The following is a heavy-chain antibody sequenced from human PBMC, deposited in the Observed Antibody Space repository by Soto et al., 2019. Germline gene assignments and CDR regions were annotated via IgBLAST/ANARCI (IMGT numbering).Heavy chain of an antibody. CDR2: INPNSGNT. Sequence: ASVKVSCKASGYTFTSYDINWVRQAPGQGLEWMGWINPNSGNTGYAQKFQGRVTMTRNTSISTAYMELSSLRSEDTAVYYCARVYYCDVGGSYRYYYYGMDVWGQGTTVTVSS. D-gene: IGHD3-16*02. J-gene: IGHJ6*02. CDR1: GYTFTSYD. V-gene: IGHV1-8*02. CDR3: ARVYYCDVGGSYRYYYYGMDV.